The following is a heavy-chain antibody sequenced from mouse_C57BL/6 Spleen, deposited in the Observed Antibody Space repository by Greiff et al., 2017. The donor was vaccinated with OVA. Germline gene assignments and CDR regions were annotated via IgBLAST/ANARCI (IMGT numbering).Heavy chain of an antibody. Sequence: EVQLQQSGPELVKPGASVKISCKASGYTFTDYYMNWVKQSHGKSLEWIGDINPNNGGTSYNQKFKGKATLTVDKSSSTAYMELRSLTSEDSAVYYCAREGDYDVVEDYWGQGTTLTVSS. V-gene: IGHV1-26*01. CDR1: GYTFTDYY. CDR3: AREGDYDVVEDY. CDR2: INPNNGGT. J-gene: IGHJ2*01. D-gene: IGHD2-4*01.